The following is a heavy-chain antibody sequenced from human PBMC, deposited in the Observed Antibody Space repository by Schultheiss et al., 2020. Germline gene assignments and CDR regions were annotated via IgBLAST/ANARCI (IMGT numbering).Heavy chain of an antibody. D-gene: IGHD3-9*01. CDR2: IIPILGIA. V-gene: IGHV1-69*04. J-gene: IGHJ4*02. CDR1: GYTFNSYG. Sequence: SVKVSCKASGYTFNSYGISWVRQAPGQGLEWMGRIIPILGIANYAQKFQGRVTITADKSTSTAYMELSSLRSEDTAVYYCARATLGGYFDWFPYWGQGTLVTVYS. CDR3: ARATLGGYFDWFPY.